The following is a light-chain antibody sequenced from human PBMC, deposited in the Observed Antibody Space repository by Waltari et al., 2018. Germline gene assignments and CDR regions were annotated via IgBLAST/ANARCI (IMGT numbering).Light chain of an antibody. J-gene: IGKJ1*01. Sequence: DIQMTQSPSSLSASIGDRVTITCRASRGIGNYVNWYQQKAGKSPKLLIYAASSLQSGVPSRFSGSGSGTDFTLTISSLQPEDFAVYYCQQYGTSLSTFGQGTRVEIK. CDR3: QQYGTSLST. CDR1: RGIGNY. V-gene: IGKV1-39*01. CDR2: AAS.